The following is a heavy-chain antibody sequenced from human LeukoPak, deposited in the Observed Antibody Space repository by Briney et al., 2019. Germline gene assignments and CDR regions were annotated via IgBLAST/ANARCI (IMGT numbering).Heavy chain of an antibody. CDR1: GGTFSSYA. Sequence: SVKVSCKASGGTFSSYAISWVRQAPGQGLEWMGGIIPIFGTANYAQKFQGRVTITADESTSTAHMELSSLRSEDTAVYYCAGDGYCSGGSCYQNWFDPWGQGTLVTVSS. CDR2: IIPIFGTA. CDR3: AGDGYCSGGSCYQNWFDP. J-gene: IGHJ5*02. V-gene: IGHV1-69*13. D-gene: IGHD2-15*01.